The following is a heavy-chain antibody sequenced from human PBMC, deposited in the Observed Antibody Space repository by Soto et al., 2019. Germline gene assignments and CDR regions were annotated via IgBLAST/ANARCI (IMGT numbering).Heavy chain of an antibody. CDR1: GGSISSGGYY. V-gene: IGHV4-31*03. CDR3: ARSDSNGYYFXY. D-gene: IGHD3-22*01. J-gene: IGHJ4*02. CDR2: IYYSGTT. Sequence: SETLSLTCTVSGGSISSGGYYWTWIRQHPGKGLEWIGYIYYSGTTYYNPSLKSRITISLDTSKNQFSLKLNSVTAADTAVYYCARSDSNGYYFXYWGQGTLVTVSS.